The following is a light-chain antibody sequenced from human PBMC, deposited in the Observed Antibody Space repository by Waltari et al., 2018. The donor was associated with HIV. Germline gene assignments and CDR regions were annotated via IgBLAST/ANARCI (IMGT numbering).Light chain of an antibody. CDR2: RDN. CDR3: ATWEDSLGGYVV. CDR1: SSNIGRNF. J-gene: IGLJ2*01. Sequence: QPVLTQPPSASGTPGQRVTISCSGGSSNIGRNFVYWYQQFPGKAPQLLIYRDNQRPSGVPDRFSGSKSGTSASLAISGLQSDDEASYHCATWEDSLGGYVVFGGGTKLTVL. V-gene: IGLV1-47*01.